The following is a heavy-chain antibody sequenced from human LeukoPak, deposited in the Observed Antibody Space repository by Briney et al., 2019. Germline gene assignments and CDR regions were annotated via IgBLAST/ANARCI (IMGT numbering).Heavy chain of an antibody. CDR1: GFTFSSYA. J-gene: IGHJ4*02. D-gene: IGHD5-12*01. Sequence: GGSLRLSCAASGFTFSSYAMSWVRRAPGKGLEWVSAISGSGGSTYYADSVKGRFTISRDNSKNTLYLQMNSLRAEDTAVYYCAKGCEWLRLYIDYWGQGTLVTVSS. CDR3: AKGCEWLRLYIDY. V-gene: IGHV3-23*01. CDR2: ISGSGGST.